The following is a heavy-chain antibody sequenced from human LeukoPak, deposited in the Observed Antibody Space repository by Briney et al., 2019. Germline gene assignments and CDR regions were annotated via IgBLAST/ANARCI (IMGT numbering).Heavy chain of an antibody. J-gene: IGHJ4*02. Sequence: SGGSLRLSCAASGFTFTDYWMTWIRQAPGKGLEWVANINQDGHMEHYVDSVKGRFTISRDNAKNSVYLQLNSLRAEDTAVYYCARDGGLHTNFDYWGQGTLLTVSS. CDR2: INQDGHME. V-gene: IGHV3-7*01. D-gene: IGHD2-15*01. CDR1: GFTFTDYW. CDR3: ARDGGLHTNFDY.